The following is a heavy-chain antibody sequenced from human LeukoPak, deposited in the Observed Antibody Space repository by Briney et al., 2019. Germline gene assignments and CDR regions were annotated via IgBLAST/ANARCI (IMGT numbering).Heavy chain of an antibody. CDR1: GFSLSSYG. CDR2: LSDRAGGT. D-gene: IGHD2-2*01. J-gene: IGHJ5*02. V-gene: IGHV3-23*01. CDR3: AKDRPYISSWYGCSTP. Sequence: PGGSLRLPCAASGFSLSSYGMTWVRQAPGKGLEWVSTLSDRAGGTHYADSVKGRFTISRDNSRNTLYLQMHSLRVEDTAVYYCAKDRPYISSWYGCSTPWGQGTLVTVSS.